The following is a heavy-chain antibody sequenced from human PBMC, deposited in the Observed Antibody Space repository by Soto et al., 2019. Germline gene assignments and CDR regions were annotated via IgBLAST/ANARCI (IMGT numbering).Heavy chain of an antibody. J-gene: IGHJ4*02. CDR3: ARITQVIKDFDY. V-gene: IGHV1-69*13. D-gene: IGHD3-22*01. CDR1: GGTFSSYA. CDR2: IIPIFGTA. Sequence: VASVKVSCKASGGTFSSYAISWVRQAPGQGLEWMGGIIPIFGTANYAQKFQGRVTITADESTSTAYMELSSLRSEDTAVYYCARITQVIKDFDYWGQGTLVTVSS.